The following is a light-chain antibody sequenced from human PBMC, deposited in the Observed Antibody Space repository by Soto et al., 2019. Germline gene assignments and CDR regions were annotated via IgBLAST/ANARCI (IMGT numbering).Light chain of an antibody. J-gene: IGKJ2*01. CDR3: QQYNNWPYT. CDR1: QSVSSN. V-gene: IGKV3-15*01. Sequence: EIVLTQSPATLSVSPGERATLSCMASQSVSSNLAWYQQKPAQAPRLLIYGASTRATGIPARCSGSGSGTAFTLTISSLQSEDFAVYYWQQYNNWPYTFGQGTTLEIK. CDR2: GAS.